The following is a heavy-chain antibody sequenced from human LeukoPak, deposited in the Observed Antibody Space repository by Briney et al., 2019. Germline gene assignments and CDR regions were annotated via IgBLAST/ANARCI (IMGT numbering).Heavy chain of an antibody. J-gene: IGHJ4*02. CDR2: IIPIFGTA. V-gene: IGHV1-69*06. Sequence: ASVKVSCKASGGTFSSYAITWVRQVPGQGLEWMGGIIPIFGTANHAQKFQGRVTITADKSTSTAYMELSSLRSEDTAVYYCARLLVGATHFDYWGQGTLVTVSS. CDR1: GGTFSSYA. CDR3: ARLLVGATHFDY. D-gene: IGHD1-26*01.